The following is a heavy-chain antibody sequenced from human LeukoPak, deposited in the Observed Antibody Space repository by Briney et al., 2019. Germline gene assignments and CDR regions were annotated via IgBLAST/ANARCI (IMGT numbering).Heavy chain of an antibody. Sequence: ASVKVSCKASGYTFITYVITWVGQAPGQGLEWMGWITPYNGDTNYAQNPQDRVTMTTDTSTSTAYMELRSLRSDDTAVYFCARVAGASHNFCGPWREGPLVTVSS. CDR1: GYTFITYV. J-gene: IGHJ1*01. D-gene: IGHD1-1*01. V-gene: IGHV1-18*01. CDR3: ARVAGASHNFCGP. CDR2: ITPYNGDT.